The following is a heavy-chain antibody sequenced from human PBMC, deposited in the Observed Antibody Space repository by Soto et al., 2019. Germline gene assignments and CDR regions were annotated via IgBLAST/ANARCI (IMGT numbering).Heavy chain of an antibody. D-gene: IGHD5-12*01. Sequence: ASVRVSCKASGYTFTSYYMHWVRQAPGQGLEWMGIINPSGGSTRYAQKFQGRVTMTRDTSTSTVYMELSSLRSEDTAVYYCAREESMVEMATKGVVNWFDPWGQGTLVTVSS. V-gene: IGHV1-46*01. CDR3: AREESMVEMATKGVVNWFDP. CDR1: GYTFTSYY. CDR2: INPSGGST. J-gene: IGHJ5*02.